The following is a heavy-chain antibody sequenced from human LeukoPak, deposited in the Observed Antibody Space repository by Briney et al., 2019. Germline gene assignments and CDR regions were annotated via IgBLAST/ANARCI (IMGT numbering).Heavy chain of an antibody. CDR2: IYYSGST. Sequence: SETLSLTCTVSGGSISSSSYYWGRIRQPPGKGLEWIGSIYYSGSTYYNPSLKSRVTISVDTSKNQFSLKLSSVTAADTAVYYCARHFLHHYDCVWGSYTNWFDPWGQGTLVTVSS. CDR3: ARHFLHHYDCVWGSYTNWFDP. V-gene: IGHV4-39*01. D-gene: IGHD3-16*01. CDR1: GGSISSSSYY. J-gene: IGHJ5*02.